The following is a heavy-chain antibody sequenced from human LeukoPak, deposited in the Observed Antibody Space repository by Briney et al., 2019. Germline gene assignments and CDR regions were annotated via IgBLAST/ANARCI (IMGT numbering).Heavy chain of an antibody. J-gene: IGHJ4*02. D-gene: IGHD3-22*01. CDR3: AKSSPGITMIVVVPKKEGYYFDY. V-gene: IGHV3-21*01. Sequence: GGSLRLSCAASGFTFSSYSMNWVRQAPGKGLEWVSSISSSSSYIYYADSVKGRFTISRDNSKNALYLQMNSLRAEDTAVYYCAKSSPGITMIVVVPKKEGYYFDYWGQGTLVTVSS. CDR2: ISSSSSYI. CDR1: GFTFSSYS.